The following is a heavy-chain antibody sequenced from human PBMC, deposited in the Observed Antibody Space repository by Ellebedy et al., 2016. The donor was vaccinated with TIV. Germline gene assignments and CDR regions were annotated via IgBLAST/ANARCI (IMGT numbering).Heavy chain of an antibody. D-gene: IGHD1-26*01. CDR2: IYPGDSDT. V-gene: IGHV5-51*01. Sequence: SSSSYYWGWIRQPPGKGLEWMGIIYPGDSDTRYSPSFQGQVTISADKSISTAYLQWSSLKASDTAMYYCARYEGATGTFDYWGQGTLVTVSS. CDR3: ARYEGATGTFDY. J-gene: IGHJ4*02. CDR1: SSSSYY.